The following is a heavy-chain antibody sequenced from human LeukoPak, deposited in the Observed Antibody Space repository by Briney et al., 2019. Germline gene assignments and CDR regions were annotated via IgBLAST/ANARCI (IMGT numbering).Heavy chain of an antibody. CDR1: GFTFDDYG. J-gene: IGHJ4*02. CDR2: INWNGGST. V-gene: IGHV3-20*04. CDR3: AREYYDILTGYAGFLDY. Sequence: PGGSLRLSCAASGFTFDDYGMSWVRQAPGKGLEWVSGINWNGGSTGYADSVKGRFTISRDNAKNTLYLQMNSLRAEDTAVYYCAREYYDILTGYAGFLDYWGQGTLVTVSS. D-gene: IGHD3-9*01.